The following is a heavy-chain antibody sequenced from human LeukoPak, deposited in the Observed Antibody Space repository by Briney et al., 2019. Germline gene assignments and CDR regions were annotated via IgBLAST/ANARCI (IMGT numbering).Heavy chain of an antibody. CDR1: AYTFTGYY. V-gene: IGHV1-2*03. CDR3: ASVGSSWPADY. CDR2: INPNTGGT. Sequence: LAASVKVSCKASAYTFTGYYMHWIRQAPGQGLEWMGWINPNTGGTNYAQKFQGRVTMTRDTSINTAYMELSRLTSDDTAVYYCASVGSSWPADYWGQGTLVTVSS. D-gene: IGHD6-13*01. J-gene: IGHJ4*02.